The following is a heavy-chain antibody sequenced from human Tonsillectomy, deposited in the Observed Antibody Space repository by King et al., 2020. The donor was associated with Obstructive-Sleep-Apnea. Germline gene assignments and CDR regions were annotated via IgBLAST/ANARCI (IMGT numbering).Heavy chain of an antibody. CDR2: IYYSGST. Sequence: QLQESGPGLVKPSETLSLTCTVSGGSISSYYWSWIRQPPGKGLEWIGYIYYSGSTNYNPSLKSRVTISVDTSKNQFSLKLSSVTAADTAVYYCARLDGSGSYRFDYWGQGTLVTVSS. CDR3: ARLDGSGSYRFDY. J-gene: IGHJ4*02. V-gene: IGHV4-59*08. CDR1: GGSISSYY. D-gene: IGHD3-10*01.